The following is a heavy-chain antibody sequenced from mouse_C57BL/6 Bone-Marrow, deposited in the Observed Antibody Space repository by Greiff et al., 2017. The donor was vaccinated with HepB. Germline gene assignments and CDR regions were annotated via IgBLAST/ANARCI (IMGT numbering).Heavy chain of an antibody. CDR3: ARGGDYYGSSRGYFDY. CDR2: ILPGSGST. D-gene: IGHD1-1*01. J-gene: IGHJ2*01. V-gene: IGHV1-9*01. Sequence: QVQLKQSGAELMKPGASVKLSCKATGYTFTGYWIEWVKQRPGHGLEWIGEILPGSGSTNYNEKFKGKATFTADTSSNTAYMQLSSLTTEDSAIYYCARGGDYYGSSRGYFDYWGQGTTLTVSS. CDR1: GYTFTGYW.